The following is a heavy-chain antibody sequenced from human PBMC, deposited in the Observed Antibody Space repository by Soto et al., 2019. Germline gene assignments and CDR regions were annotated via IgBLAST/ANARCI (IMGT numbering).Heavy chain of an antibody. V-gene: IGHV4-34*01. J-gene: IGHJ5*02. D-gene: IGHD1-7*01. CDR2: INHSGST. Sequence: SETLSLTCAVYGGSFSGYYWSWIRQPPGKGLEWIGEINHSGSTNYNPSLKSRVTISVDTSKNQLSLKLSSVTAADTAVYYCARRGTGTRNNWFDPWGQGTLVTVSS. CDR3: ARRGTGTRNNWFDP. CDR1: GGSFSGYY.